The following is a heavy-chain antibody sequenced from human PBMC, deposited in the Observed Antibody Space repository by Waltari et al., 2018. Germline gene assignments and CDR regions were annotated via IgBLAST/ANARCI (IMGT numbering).Heavy chain of an antibody. Sequence: EVQLLESGGGLVQPGGSLRLSCSASGFTFSPSWRYGVRQAPGTGLAWVSHITSDGSNTGYADSVKGRFTISRDNAKNTLYMEMNSLRDEDTAVYYCVRDRGMDAWGQGTTVTVSS. V-gene: IGHV3-74*01. CDR3: VRDRGMDA. CDR1: GFTFSPSW. J-gene: IGHJ6*02. CDR2: ITSDGSNT.